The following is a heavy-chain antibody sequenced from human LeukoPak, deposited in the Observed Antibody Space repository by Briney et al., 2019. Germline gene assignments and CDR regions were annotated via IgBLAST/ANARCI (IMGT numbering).Heavy chain of an antibody. CDR1: GFTVTSNY. J-gene: IGHJ3*02. V-gene: IGHV3-66*01. D-gene: IGHD6-19*01. CDR2: IYSGGST. Sequence: GGSLSLSCAVSGFTVTSNYMSWVRQAPGKGLECVSVIYSGGSTYYAGSVKGRFTISRDNAKNSLYLRLNSLRVEDTAVYYCARGAVAGTGDAFDIWGQGTMVTVSS. CDR3: ARGAVAGTGDAFDI.